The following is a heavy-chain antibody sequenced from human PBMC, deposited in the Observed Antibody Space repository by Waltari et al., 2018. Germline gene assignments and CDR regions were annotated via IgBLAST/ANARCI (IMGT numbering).Heavy chain of an antibody. CDR1: GGSFSGYY. CDR3: ARGLRAPASASIAARYFDL. J-gene: IGHJ2*01. D-gene: IGHD6-6*01. CDR2: INHSGST. Sequence: QVQLQQWGAGLLKPSETLSLTCAVYGGSFSGYYWSWIRQPPGKGLEWIGEINHSGSTNYNPALKGRVTISVDTSKNQFSRKLSSVTAADTAVYYCARGLRAPASASIAARYFDLWGRGTLVTVSS. V-gene: IGHV4-34*01.